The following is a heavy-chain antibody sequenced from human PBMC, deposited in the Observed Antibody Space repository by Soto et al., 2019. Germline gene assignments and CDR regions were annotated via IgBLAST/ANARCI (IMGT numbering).Heavy chain of an antibody. J-gene: IGHJ4*02. CDR1: GYTFTSYY. CDR2: INPSGGST. CDR3: ARHLAAGDY. Sequence: QVQLVQSGAEVKKPGASVKVSCKASGYTFTSYYMHWVRQAPGQGLEWMGIINPSGGSTNYAQKFQGRFTMTRDTATSTVYMDLGSLRSEDTAVYYCARHLAAGDYWGQGTVVTVSS. V-gene: IGHV1-46*01. D-gene: IGHD6-13*01.